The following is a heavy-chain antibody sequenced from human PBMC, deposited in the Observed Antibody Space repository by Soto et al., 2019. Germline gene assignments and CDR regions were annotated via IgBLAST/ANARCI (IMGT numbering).Heavy chain of an antibody. CDR1: GFTFSSYG. CDR3: ARDPGVTNYYFDY. CDR2: IWYDGSKQ. Sequence: QVQLVESGGGVVQPGTSLRLSCAPSGFTFSSYGMHWVRQAPGKGLEWVAVIWYDGSKQYYADSVKGRFTISRDNSKNTLYLQMNSLRAKDTAVYYCARDPGVTNYYFDYWGQGTLVTVSS. D-gene: IGHD3-3*01. V-gene: IGHV3-33*01. J-gene: IGHJ4*02.